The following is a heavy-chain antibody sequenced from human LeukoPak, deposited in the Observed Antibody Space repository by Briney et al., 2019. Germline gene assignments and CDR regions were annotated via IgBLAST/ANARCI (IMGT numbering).Heavy chain of an antibody. CDR2: IWYDGSNK. V-gene: IGHV3-33*06. CDR1: RFSFSNNG. J-gene: IGHJ4*02. CDR3: AKDRGGYYYYFDY. Sequence: GGSLRLSCAASRFSFSNNGMHWVRQAPGKGLEWVAVIWYDGSNKYYADSVKGRFTISRDNSKNTLYLQMNSLRAEDTAVYYCAKDRGGYYYYFDYWGQGTLVTVSS. D-gene: IGHD3-22*01.